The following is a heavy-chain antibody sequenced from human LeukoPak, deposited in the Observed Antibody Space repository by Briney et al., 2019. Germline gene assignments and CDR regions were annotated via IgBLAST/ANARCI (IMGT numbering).Heavy chain of an antibody. J-gene: IGHJ4*02. CDR2: ISGSGGST. CDR1: GLTFSSYA. CDR3: AKDHSIVVVPAAMIDY. V-gene: IGHV3-23*01. D-gene: IGHD2-2*01. Sequence: GGSLRLSCAASGLTFSSYAMSWVRQAPGKGLEWVSAISGSGGSTYYTDYVKGRFTNSRDNFKNPLYLQMHSLRAEDTAVYYGAKDHSIVVVPAAMIDYWGQGTLVTVSS.